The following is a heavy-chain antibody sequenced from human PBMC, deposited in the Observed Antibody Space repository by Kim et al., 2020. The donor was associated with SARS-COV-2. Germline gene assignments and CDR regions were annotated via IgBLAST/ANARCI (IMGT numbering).Heavy chain of an antibody. J-gene: IGHJ6*02. V-gene: IGHV3-11*01. Sequence: GGSLRLSCAASGFTFSDYYMSWIRQAPGKGLEWVSYISSSGSTIYYADSVKGRFTISRDNAKNSLYLQMNSLRAEDTAVYYCARDRGAGADYYYYGMDVWGQGTTVTVSS. CDR2: ISSSGSTI. CDR3: ARDRGAGADYYYYGMDV. CDR1: GFTFSDYY. D-gene: IGHD1-26*01.